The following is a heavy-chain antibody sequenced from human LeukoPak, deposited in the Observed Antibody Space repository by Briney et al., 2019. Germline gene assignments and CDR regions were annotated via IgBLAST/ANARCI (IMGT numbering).Heavy chain of an antibody. D-gene: IGHD2-15*01. CDR1: GYTFTSYD. CDR2: MNPNSGNT. J-gene: IGHJ6*02. Sequence: ASVKVSCKASGYTFTSYDINWVRQATGQGLEWMGWMNPNSGNTGYAQKFQGRVTMTRNTSISTAYMELSSLRSGDTAVYYCARVGRIWTAYYYYGMDVWGQGTTVTVSS. CDR3: ARVGRIWTAYYYYGMDV. V-gene: IGHV1-8*01.